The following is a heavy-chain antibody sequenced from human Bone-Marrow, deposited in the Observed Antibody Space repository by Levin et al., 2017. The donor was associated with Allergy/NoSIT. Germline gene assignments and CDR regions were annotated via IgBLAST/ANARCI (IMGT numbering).Heavy chain of an antibody. D-gene: IGHD6-19*01. J-gene: IGHJ4*02. V-gene: IGHV3-33*01. Sequence: LSLTCAASGFTFSSYGMHWVRQAPGKGLEWVAVIWYDGSNKYYADSVKGRFTISRDNSKNTLYLQMNSLRAEDTAVYYCARVYSSGWSYFDYWGQGTLVTVSS. CDR1: GFTFSSYG. CDR2: IWYDGSNK. CDR3: ARVYSSGWSYFDY.